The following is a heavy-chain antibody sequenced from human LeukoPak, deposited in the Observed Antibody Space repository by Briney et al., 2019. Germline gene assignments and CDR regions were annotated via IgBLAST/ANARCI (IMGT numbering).Heavy chain of an antibody. Sequence: GGSLRLSCAASGFTFSSYGMHWVRQAPGKGLEWVAVISYDGSNKYYADSVKGRFTISRDNAKNSLYLQMNSLRAEDTAVYYCARVRGRSAEHFQHWGQGTLVTVSS. CDR2: ISYDGSNK. V-gene: IGHV3-30*03. CDR1: GFTFSSYG. D-gene: IGHD6-25*01. J-gene: IGHJ1*01. CDR3: ARVRGRSAEHFQH.